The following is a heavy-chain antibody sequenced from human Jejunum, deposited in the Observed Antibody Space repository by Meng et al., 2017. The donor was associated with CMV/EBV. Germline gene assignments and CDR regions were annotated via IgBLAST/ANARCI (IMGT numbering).Heavy chain of an antibody. Sequence: FNSYSMNWVRQAPGKGLEWVSSISSSGSWIYYADSVKGRFTISRDNAKNSLYLQMNSLRPEDTAVYYCVSEPYDTLTGLPGWYFDTWGQGALVTVSS. J-gene: IGHJ4*02. D-gene: IGHD3-9*01. CDR2: ISSSGSWI. CDR1: FNSYS. V-gene: IGHV3-21*06. CDR3: VSEPYDTLTGLPGWYFDT.